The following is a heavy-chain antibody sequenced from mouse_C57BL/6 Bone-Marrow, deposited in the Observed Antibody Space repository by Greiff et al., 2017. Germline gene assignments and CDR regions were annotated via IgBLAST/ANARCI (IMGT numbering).Heavy chain of an antibody. Sequence: VQLQQSGAELVRPGASVKLSCTASGFNIKDDYMHWVKQRPEQGLEWIGWIDPENGDTEYASKFQGKANITADTSSNTAYRQLSSLTSEDTAVYYCTTGSLYYYAMDYWGQGTSVTVSS. J-gene: IGHJ4*01. CDR2: IDPENGDT. CDR1: GFNIKDDY. D-gene: IGHD6-5*01. V-gene: IGHV14-4*01. CDR3: TTGSLYYYAMDY.